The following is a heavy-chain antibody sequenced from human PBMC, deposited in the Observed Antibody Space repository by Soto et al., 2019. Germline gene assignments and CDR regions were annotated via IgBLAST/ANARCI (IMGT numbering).Heavy chain of an antibody. J-gene: IGHJ6*02. D-gene: IGHD3-16*02. V-gene: IGHV3-30*18. CDR3: AKDLSVKSYYYYYGMDV. CDR2: ISYDGSNK. CDR1: GFTFSSYG. Sequence: GGSLRLSCAASGFTFSSYGMHWVRQAPGKGLEWVAVISYDGSNKYYADSVKGRFTISRDNSKNTLYLQMNSLRAEDTAVYYCAKDLSVKSYYYYYGMDVWGQGTTVTVS.